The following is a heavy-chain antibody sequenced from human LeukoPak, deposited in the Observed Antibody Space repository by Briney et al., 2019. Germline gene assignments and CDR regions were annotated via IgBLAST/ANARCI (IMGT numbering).Heavy chain of an antibody. CDR2: INTNTGNP. J-gene: IGHJ4*02. Sequence: ASVNVSCKASGYTLTSYAMNWVRQAPGQGLEWMGWINTNTGNPTYAQGFTGRFVFSLDTSVSTAYLQISSLKAEDTAVYYCARGGYSGYDTYRSNDYWGQGTLVTVSS. D-gene: IGHD5-12*01. CDR1: GYTLTSYA. V-gene: IGHV7-4-1*02. CDR3: ARGGYSGYDTYRSNDY.